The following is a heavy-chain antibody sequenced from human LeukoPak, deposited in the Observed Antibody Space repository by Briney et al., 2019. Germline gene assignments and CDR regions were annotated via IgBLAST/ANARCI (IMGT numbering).Heavy chain of an antibody. D-gene: IGHD4-23*01. CDR1: GFTFGSYA. CDR2: ISYDGSNK. V-gene: IGHV3-30-3*01. J-gene: IGHJ4*02. Sequence: PGGSLRLSCAASGFTFGSYAMHWVRQAPGKGLEWVAVISYDGSNKYYADSVKGRFTISRDNSKNTLYLQMNSLRAEDTAVYYCARDRGHGGKTEPVDYWGQGTLVTVSS. CDR3: ARDRGHGGKTEPVDY.